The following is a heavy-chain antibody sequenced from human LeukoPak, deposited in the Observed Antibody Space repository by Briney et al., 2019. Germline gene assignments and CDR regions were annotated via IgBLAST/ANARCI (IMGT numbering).Heavy chain of an antibody. D-gene: IGHD3-3*01. V-gene: IGHV4-38-2*01. Sequence: SETLSLTCAVYGGSSSGYYWGWIRQPPGKGLEWIGSIYHSGSTYYNPSLKSRVTISVDTSKNQFSLKLSSVTAADTAVYYCATRGVAGVYYDFWSGYYKWGQGTLVTVSS. CDR3: ATRGVAGVYYDFWSGYYK. J-gene: IGHJ4*02. CDR2: IYHSGST. CDR1: GGSSSGYY.